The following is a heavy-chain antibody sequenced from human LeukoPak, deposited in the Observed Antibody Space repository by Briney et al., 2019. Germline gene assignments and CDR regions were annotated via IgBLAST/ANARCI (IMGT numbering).Heavy chain of an antibody. D-gene: IGHD4-17*01. Sequence: SETLSLTCTVSGGSISSYYWSWIRQPPGKGLEWIGYIYSSGSTNYHPSLKSRVTISLDTSKYQFSLDLTSVTAADTAVYYCARAATKSWFDLWGQGTLVPVSS. CDR1: GGSISSYY. CDR3: ARAATKSWFDL. V-gene: IGHV4-59*01. J-gene: IGHJ5*02. CDR2: IYSSGST.